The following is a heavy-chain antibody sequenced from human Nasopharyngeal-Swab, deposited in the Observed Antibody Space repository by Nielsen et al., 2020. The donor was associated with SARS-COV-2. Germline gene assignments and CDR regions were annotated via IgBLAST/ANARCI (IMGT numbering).Heavy chain of an antibody. CDR1: GYTFTSYA. Sequence: ASVKVSCKASGYTFTSYAMHWVRQAPGQRLEWMGWINAGNGNTKYSQKFQGRVTITRDTSASTAYMELSSLRSEDTAVYYCARVREDFDWFGRDYYFDYWGQGTLVTVSS. CDR2: INAGNGNT. CDR3: ARVREDFDWFGRDYYFDY. V-gene: IGHV1-3*01. D-gene: IGHD3-9*01. J-gene: IGHJ4*02.